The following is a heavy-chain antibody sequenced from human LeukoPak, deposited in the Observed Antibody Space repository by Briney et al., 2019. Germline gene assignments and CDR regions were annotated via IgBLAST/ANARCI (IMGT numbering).Heavy chain of an antibody. CDR3: ARVSSTVTTTDYYYYYMDV. Sequence: SETLSLTCTVSGYSISSGYHWGWIRQPPGKGLEWIGSIYHSGSTYYNPSLKSRVTISVDTSKNQFSLKLSSVTAADTAVYYCARVSSTVTTTDYYYYYMDVWGKGTTVTVSS. J-gene: IGHJ6*03. D-gene: IGHD4-11*01. CDR1: GYSISSGYH. CDR2: IYHSGST. V-gene: IGHV4-38-2*02.